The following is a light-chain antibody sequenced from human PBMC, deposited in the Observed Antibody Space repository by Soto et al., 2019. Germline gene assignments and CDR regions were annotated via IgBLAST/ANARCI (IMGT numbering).Light chain of an antibody. J-gene: IGKJ2*01. CDR2: GAS. CDR1: QTISSW. Sequence: TQSPSTLSGSVGDRVTITCRASQTISSWLAWYQQKPGQAPRLLIYGASSRATGIPDRFSGSGSGTDFTLTISRLEPEDFAVYYCQQYGSSPGTFGQGTKLEIK. CDR3: QQYGSSPGT. V-gene: IGKV3-20*01.